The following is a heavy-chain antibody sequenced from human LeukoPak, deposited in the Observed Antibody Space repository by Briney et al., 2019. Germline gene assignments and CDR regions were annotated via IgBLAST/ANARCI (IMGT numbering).Heavy chain of an antibody. CDR3: AHRVAANNGYDY. J-gene: IGHJ4*02. D-gene: IGHD1-26*01. V-gene: IGHV2-5*02. CDR2: IYWDNDK. CDR1: GFSLSTSGVG. Sequence: SGPTLVNPTQTLTLTCTFSGFSLSTSGVGVGWIRQPPGKALEWLSLIYWDNDKRYSPSLNARLTITKDTSKNQLVLTMTNMDPVDTATYYCAHRVAANNGYDYWGQGILVTVSS.